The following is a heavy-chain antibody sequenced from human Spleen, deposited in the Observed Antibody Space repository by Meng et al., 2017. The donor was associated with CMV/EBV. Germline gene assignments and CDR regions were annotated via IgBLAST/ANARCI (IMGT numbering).Heavy chain of an antibody. Sequence: SLPCALYGGSFSDYSWSWIRQPPGKGLEWIGEINHIGSNNYNPSLKSRVTMSLDTSKNQFSLKLRSVTAADTAVYYCVRGGIATRPNYWGQGTLVTVSS. CDR3: VRGGIATRPNY. V-gene: IGHV4-34*01. D-gene: IGHD6-6*01. J-gene: IGHJ4*02. CDR1: GGSFSDYS. CDR2: INHIGSN.